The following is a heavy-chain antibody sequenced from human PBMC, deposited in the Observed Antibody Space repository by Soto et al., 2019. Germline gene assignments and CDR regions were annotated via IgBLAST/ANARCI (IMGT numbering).Heavy chain of an antibody. V-gene: IGHV1-69*08. D-gene: IGHD2-15*01. Sequence: QVQLVQSGAEVKKPGSSVKVSCKSSGGTFSSYTISWVRQAPGQGLEWMGRIIPILGVTNYAQKFQGRVTITADKSTSTVYLDLSSLTSEDTAVYYCARDGQVAVATTTLDYYYDRMDAWGQGTTVTVSS. CDR3: ARDGQVAVATTTLDYYYDRMDA. J-gene: IGHJ6*02. CDR2: IIPILGVT. CDR1: GGTFSSYT.